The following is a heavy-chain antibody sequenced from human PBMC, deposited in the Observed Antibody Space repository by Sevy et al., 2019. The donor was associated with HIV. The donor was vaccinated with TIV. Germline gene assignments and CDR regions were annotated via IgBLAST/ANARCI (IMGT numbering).Heavy chain of an antibody. V-gene: IGHV4-39*01. CDR2: IYYSGST. J-gene: IGHJ5*02. CDR1: GGSISSSSYY. CDR3: VRGESSGWYNWFDP. D-gene: IGHD6-19*01. Sequence: SETLSLTCTVSGGSISSSSYYWGWIRQPPGKGLGWIGSIYYSGSTYYNPSLKSRVTISVDTSKNQFSLKLSSVTAADTAVYYCVRGESSGWYNWFDPWGQGTLVTVSS.